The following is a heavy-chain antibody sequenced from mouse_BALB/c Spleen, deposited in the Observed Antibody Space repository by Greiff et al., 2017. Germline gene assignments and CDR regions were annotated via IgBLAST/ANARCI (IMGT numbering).Heavy chain of an antibody. Sequence: VQLQQSGPELVKPGASVKISCKASGYTFTSYDINWVKQRPGQGLEWIGWIYPGDGSTKYNEKFKGKATLTADKSSSTAYMQLSSLTSENSAVYFCARNYGSSGFAYWGQGTLVTVSA. J-gene: IGHJ3*01. CDR2: IYPGDGST. CDR3: ARNYGSSGFAY. V-gene: IGHV1S56*01. CDR1: GYTFTSYD. D-gene: IGHD1-1*01.